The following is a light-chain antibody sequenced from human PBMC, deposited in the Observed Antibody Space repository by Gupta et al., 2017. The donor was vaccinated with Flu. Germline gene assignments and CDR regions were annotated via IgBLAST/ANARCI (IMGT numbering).Light chain of an antibody. CDR2: KAS. J-gene: IGKJ1*01. CDR1: QSISYW. CDR3: QQYNSDPTT. V-gene: IGKV1-5*03. Sequence: DIQMTQSPSILSASVGDRVAITCRASQSISYWLAWYQQKPGKAPKLLIYKASSLESGVPSRFSGSGSGTDFTLTIRSLQPDDFATYYCQQYNSDPTTFGPGTKVEIK.